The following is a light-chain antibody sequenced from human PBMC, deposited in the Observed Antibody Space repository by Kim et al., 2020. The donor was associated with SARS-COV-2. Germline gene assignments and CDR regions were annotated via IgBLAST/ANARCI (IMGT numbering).Light chain of an antibody. CDR1: SSDVGGYNY. V-gene: IGLV2-14*03. Sequence: QSITISCTGTSSDVGGYNYGSWYQQHPGKAPKLMIYDVSNRPSGVSNRFSGSKSGNTASLTISVLQAEDEADYYCSSYTSSSTLYVFGTGTKVTVL. J-gene: IGLJ1*01. CDR2: DVS. CDR3: SSYTSSSTLYV.